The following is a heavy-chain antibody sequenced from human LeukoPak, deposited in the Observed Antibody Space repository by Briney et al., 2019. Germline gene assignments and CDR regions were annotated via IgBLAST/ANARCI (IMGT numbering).Heavy chain of an antibody. CDR3: ARDRGGWYYDAFDI. CDR1: GFTFSIYH. D-gene: IGHD6-19*01. Sequence: GGSLRLSCTASGFTFSIYHMNWVRQAPGKGLEWVSYISSSSSSIYYADSVKGRFTISRDNAKNSLYLQMNSLRAEDTAVYYCARDRGGWYYDAFDIWGQGTMVTVSS. J-gene: IGHJ3*02. CDR2: ISSSSSSI. V-gene: IGHV3-48*01.